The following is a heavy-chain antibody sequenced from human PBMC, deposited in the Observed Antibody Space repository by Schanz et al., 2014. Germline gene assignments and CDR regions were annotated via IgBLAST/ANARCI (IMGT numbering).Heavy chain of an antibody. D-gene: IGHD2-15*01. CDR2: IYSDGST. Sequence: EVQLVESGGGLVQSGGSLRLSCAASGFSFSDYSMNWVRQAPGKGLECVSIIYSDGSTYYVDSVKGRFIISRDNSKNTVYLQMNSLRAEDTAVYYCARDPGGTKTHGLWGQGTLVTVSS. CDR3: ARDPGGTKTHGL. J-gene: IGHJ4*02. CDR1: GFSFSDYS. V-gene: IGHV3-66*01.